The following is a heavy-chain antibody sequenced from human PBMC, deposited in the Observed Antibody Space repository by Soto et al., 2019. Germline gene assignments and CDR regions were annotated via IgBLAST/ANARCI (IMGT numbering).Heavy chain of an antibody. CDR3: ARHQSHSSSYVDP. V-gene: IGHV4-39*01. D-gene: IGHD6-13*01. CDR1: GGSISSSSYY. J-gene: IGHJ5*02. CDR2: IYYIGST. Sequence: SETLSLTCTVSGGSISSSSYYWGWIRQPPGKGLEWIGSIYYIGSTYYNPSLKSRVTISVDTSKNQFSLKLSSVTAADTAVYYCARHQSHSSSYVDPWGQGTLVTVSS.